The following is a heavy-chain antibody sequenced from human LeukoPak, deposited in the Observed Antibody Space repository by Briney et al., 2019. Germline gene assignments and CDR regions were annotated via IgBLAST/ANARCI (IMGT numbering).Heavy chain of an antibody. V-gene: IGHV1-3*01. D-gene: IGHD3-3*01. Sequence: GASVKVSCKASGYTFTSYAMHWVRQAPGQRLEWMGWINAGNGNTKYSQKFHGRVTITRDTSASTAYMELSSLRSEDTAVYYCARGTPIPPYYDFWSGYYTGMDYWGQGTLVTVSS. CDR3: ARGTPIPPYYDFWSGYYTGMDY. CDR2: INAGNGNT. CDR1: GYTFTSYA. J-gene: IGHJ4*02.